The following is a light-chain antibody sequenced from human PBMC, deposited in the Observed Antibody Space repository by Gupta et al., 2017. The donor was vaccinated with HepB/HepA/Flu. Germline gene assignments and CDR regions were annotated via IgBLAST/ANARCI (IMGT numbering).Light chain of an antibody. J-gene: IGKJ1*01. CDR2: RAS. CDR1: QNINTW. V-gene: IGKV1-5*03. CDR3: QQYNSYKS. Sequence: DIQMTQSPSTLSASVGDRVTITCRASQNINTWLAWYQQKPGKAPKLLIYRASSLVIGVPSRFSGSGYGTEFTLTNSSRQPDDSATYYCQQYNSYKSFGQGSKVEIK.